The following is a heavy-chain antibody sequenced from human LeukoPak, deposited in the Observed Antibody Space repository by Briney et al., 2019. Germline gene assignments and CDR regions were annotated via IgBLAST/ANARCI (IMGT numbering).Heavy chain of an antibody. CDR3: ARDPTPYCSSTSCYPLNFDY. V-gene: IGHV3-21*01. J-gene: IGHJ4*02. CDR2: ISSSSSYI. D-gene: IGHD2-2*01. Sequence: GGSLRLSCAASGFTFSSYSMNWVRQAPGKGLEWGSSISSSSSYIYYADSVKGRFTISRDNAKNSLYLQMNSLRAEDTAVYYCARDPTPYCSSTSCYPLNFDYWGQGTLVTVSS. CDR1: GFTFSSYS.